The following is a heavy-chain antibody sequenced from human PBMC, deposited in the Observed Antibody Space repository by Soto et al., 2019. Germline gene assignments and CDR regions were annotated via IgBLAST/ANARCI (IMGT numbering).Heavy chain of an antibody. CDR3: EKWSGFGEA. J-gene: IGHJ4*02. CDR1: GFTLSSNS. Sequence: WESXSLSCAASGFTLSSNSMSWVRQAPGKRLQWVSGISNDGSTTFYIDSVRGRFTISRDTSTNTLYLQMDSLRVEDTAVYFCEKWSGFGEAWGQGTLVTVSS. D-gene: IGHD3-10*01. V-gene: IGHV3-23*01. CDR2: ISNDGSTT.